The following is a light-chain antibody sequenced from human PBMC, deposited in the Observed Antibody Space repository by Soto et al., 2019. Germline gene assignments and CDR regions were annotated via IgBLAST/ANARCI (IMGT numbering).Light chain of an antibody. J-gene: IGKJ2*01. CDR1: QGIRSY. CDR2: AAS. CDR3: QQLNSYPPTYT. Sequence: IQLTQSPSSLSASVGDRVTITCRASQGIRSYLAWYQQKPGTAPKLLIYAASTLQSGVPSRFSGSGSGTEFTLTISSLQPEDFATYYCQQLNSYPPTYTFGQGTKLEIK. V-gene: IGKV1-9*01.